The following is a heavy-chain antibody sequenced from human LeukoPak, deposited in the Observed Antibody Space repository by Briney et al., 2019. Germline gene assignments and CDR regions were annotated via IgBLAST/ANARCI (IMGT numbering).Heavy chain of an antibody. V-gene: IGHV3-30*04. CDR2: ISYDGSNK. J-gene: IGHJ4*02. D-gene: IGHD1-14*01. CDR3: ARAKPTDY. Sequence: PGGSLRLSCAASGFTFSSYAMHWVRQAPGKGLEWVAVISYDGSNKYYADSVKGRFTISRDNAKNTLYLQMNSLRAEDTAVYYCARAKPTDYWGQGTLVTVSS. CDR1: GFTFSSYA.